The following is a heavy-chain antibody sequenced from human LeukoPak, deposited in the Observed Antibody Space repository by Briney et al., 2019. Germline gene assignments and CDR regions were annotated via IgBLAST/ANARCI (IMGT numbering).Heavy chain of an antibody. J-gene: IGHJ4*02. CDR2: ISSSSSYI. Sequence: GGSLRLSCAASGFTFSSYSMNWVRQAPGKGLEWVSSISSSSSYIYYADSVKGRFTISRDNAKNSLYLQMNSLRAEDTAVYYCARAVLRFLEWSSEFDYWGQGTLVTVSS. CDR1: GFTFSSYS. CDR3: ARAVLRFLEWSSEFDY. V-gene: IGHV3-21*01. D-gene: IGHD3-3*01.